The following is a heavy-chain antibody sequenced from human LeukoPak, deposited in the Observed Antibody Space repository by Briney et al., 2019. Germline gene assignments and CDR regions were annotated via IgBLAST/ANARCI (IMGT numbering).Heavy chain of an antibody. CDR2: ITSSSTVI. D-gene: IGHD3-16*01. V-gene: IGHV3-48*04. CDR3: ARAYDGLDI. CDR1: GFIFSRYN. J-gene: IGHJ3*02. Sequence: GGSLRLSCAASGFIFSRYNMNWVRQAPGKGLEWISYITSSSTVIYYADSVKGRFTISRDNAKNSLYLQMNSLRAEDTAVYYCARAYDGLDIWGQGTMVTVSS.